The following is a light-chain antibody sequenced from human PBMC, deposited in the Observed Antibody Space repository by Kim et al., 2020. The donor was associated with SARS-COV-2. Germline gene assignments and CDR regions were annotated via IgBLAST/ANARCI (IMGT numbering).Light chain of an antibody. CDR2: DVS. CDR3: SSYTGSDTLI. J-gene: IGLJ2*01. Sequence: QSIPISCPGTSGDVGAYTYVSLYHQHPGRAPKLMIYDVSNRPSGVSHRFSGSKSGNTASLTISGLQAEDEADYYCSSYTGSDTLIFGGGTQLTVL. CDR1: SGDVGAYTY. V-gene: IGLV2-14*03.